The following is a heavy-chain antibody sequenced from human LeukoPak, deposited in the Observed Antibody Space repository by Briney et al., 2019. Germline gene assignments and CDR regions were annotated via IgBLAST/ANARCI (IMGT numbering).Heavy chain of an antibody. V-gene: IGHV1-46*01. J-gene: IGHJ6*03. CDR2: INPSGGST. D-gene: IGHD2-15*01. CDR1: GYTFTSYY. CDR3: ARGTILGRDMDV. Sequence: GASVKVSCKASGYTFTSYYMHWVRQAPGQGLELMGIINPSGGSTSYAQKFQGRVTMTRDTSTSTVYMELSSLRSEDTAVYYCARGTILGRDMDVWGKGTTVTISS.